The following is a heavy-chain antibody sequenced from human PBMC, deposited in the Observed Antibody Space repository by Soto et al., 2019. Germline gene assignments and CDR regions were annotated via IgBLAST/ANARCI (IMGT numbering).Heavy chain of an antibody. CDR2: ISVSGGNT. CDR1: GFTFSSYA. V-gene: IGHV3-23*01. D-gene: IGHD1-26*01. Sequence: EVQWLESGGGLVQRGGSLRLSCAASGFTFSSYAMSWVRQAPWRGLEWVSSISVSGGNTYYADSVKGRFTISRDNSENTLYLQMNSLRAEDTAVYFCATNEGGSLSSLYFDSWGQGTMVTVSS. J-gene: IGHJ4*02. CDR3: ATNEGGSLSSLYFDS.